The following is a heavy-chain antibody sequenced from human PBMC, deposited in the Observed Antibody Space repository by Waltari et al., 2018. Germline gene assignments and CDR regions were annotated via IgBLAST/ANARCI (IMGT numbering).Heavy chain of an antibody. D-gene: IGHD3-9*01. CDR1: GFTFTSSA. Sequence: QMQLVQSGPEVKKPGTSVRVSCKASGFTFTSSAVQWVRQARGQRLEWIGWIVVGSGNTNYAQKFQERVTITRDMSTSTAYMELSSLRSEDTAVYYCATPRGHFDWLLSLPNYYYYGMDVWGQGTTVTVSS. CDR2: IVVGSGNT. J-gene: IGHJ6*02. CDR3: ATPRGHFDWLLSLPNYYYYGMDV. V-gene: IGHV1-58*01.